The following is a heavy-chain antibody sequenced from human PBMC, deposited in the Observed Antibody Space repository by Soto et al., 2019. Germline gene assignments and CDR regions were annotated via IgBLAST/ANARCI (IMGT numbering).Heavy chain of an antibody. CDR1: GYTFTGYY. V-gene: IGHV1-2*04. CDR3: ARAAKVCSGGTCYSRYYYGMDV. D-gene: IGHD2-15*01. J-gene: IGHJ6*02. Sequence: ASVKVSCKASGYTFTGYYMHWVRQAPGRGLEWMGWINPNSGGTNYAQKFQGWVTMTRDTSISTAYMELSRLRSDDTAVYYCARAAKVCSGGTCYSRYYYGMDVWGQGTTVTVSS. CDR2: INPNSGGT.